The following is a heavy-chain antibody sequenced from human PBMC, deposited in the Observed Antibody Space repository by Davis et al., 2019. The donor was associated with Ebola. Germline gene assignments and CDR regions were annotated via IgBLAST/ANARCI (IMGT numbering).Heavy chain of an antibody. CDR3: ARGDGIAVRPRWFDP. J-gene: IGHJ5*02. D-gene: IGHD6-6*01. Sequence: SQTLSLTCAISGDSVSSNSAAWNWIRQSPSRGLEWLGRTYYRSKWFNDYAVSVKSRITINPDTSKNQFSLHLNSVTPEDTAVYYCARGDGIAVRPRWFDPWGQGTLVTVSS. CDR2: TYYRSKWFN. V-gene: IGHV6-1*01. CDR1: GDSVSSNSAA.